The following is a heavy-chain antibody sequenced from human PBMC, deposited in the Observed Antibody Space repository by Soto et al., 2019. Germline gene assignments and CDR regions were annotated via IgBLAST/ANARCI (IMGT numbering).Heavy chain of an antibody. CDR3: ARSQSDYDSSGYYYQP. CDR1: GGTFSSYA. Sequence: ASVKVSCKASGGTFSSYAISWVRQAPGQGLEWMGGIIPIFGTANYAQKFQGRVTITADESTSTAYMELSSLRSEDTAVYYCARSQSDYDSSGYYYQPWGQGTLVTVSS. V-gene: IGHV1-69*13. CDR2: IIPIFGTA. D-gene: IGHD3-22*01. J-gene: IGHJ1*01.